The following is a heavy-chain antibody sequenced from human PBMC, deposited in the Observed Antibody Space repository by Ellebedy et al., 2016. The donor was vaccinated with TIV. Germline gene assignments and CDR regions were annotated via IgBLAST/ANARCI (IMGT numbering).Heavy chain of an antibody. J-gene: IGHJ3*02. V-gene: IGHV4-34*01. Sequence: ESLKISCAASGFTFSTYSMNWVRQPPGKGLEWIGEINHSGSTNYIKSRVTISVDTSKNQFSLKLPSFTAADTAVYYCARGLPKPMSAFDIWGQGTMVTVSS. CDR1: GFTFSTYS. CDR3: ARGLPKPMSAFDI. CDR2: INHSGST.